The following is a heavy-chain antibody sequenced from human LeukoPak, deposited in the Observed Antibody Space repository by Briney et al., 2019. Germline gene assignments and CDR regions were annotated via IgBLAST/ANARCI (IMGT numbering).Heavy chain of an antibody. CDR3: ARDGHYYGSGSYYYYYGMDV. CDR1: GYTFTSYG. CDR2: ISTYNGST. Sequence: GASVKVSCKASGYTFTSYGISWVRQAPGQGLEWMGWISTYNGSTNYAQNLQGRITMTTDTPTSTAYMELRSLRSDDTAVYYCARDGHYYGSGSYYYYYGMDVWGQGTTVTVSS. V-gene: IGHV1-18*01. D-gene: IGHD3-10*01. J-gene: IGHJ6*02.